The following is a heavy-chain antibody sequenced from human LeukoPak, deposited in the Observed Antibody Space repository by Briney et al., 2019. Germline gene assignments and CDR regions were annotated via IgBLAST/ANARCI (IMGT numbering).Heavy chain of an antibody. CDR1: GFTFGDYA. D-gene: IGHD3-3*01. V-gene: IGHV3-49*04. Sequence: PGGSLRLSCTASGFTFGDYATSWVRPEPGKGRGLGGFIRSKAYGGTTEYAASVKGRFTISRDDSKRIAYLQMNSLKTEDTAVYYCTSENDVLRFLEWLLPTDYWGQGTLVTVSS. CDR3: TSENDVLRFLEWLLPTDY. J-gene: IGHJ4*02. CDR2: IRSKAYGGTT.